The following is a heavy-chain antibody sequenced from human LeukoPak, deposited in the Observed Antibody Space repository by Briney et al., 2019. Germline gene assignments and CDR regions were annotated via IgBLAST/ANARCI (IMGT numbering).Heavy chain of an antibody. CDR1: GGSISSYY. Sequence: SETLSLTCTVSGGSISSYYWSWIRQPPGKGLEWIGYIYYSGGTNYNPSLKSRVTISVDTSKNQYSLKLSSVTAADTAVYYCARDGGGSYYYYYGMDVWGQGTTVTVSS. D-gene: IGHD1-26*01. J-gene: IGHJ6*02. CDR2: IYYSGGT. V-gene: IGHV4-59*01. CDR3: ARDGGGSYYYYYGMDV.